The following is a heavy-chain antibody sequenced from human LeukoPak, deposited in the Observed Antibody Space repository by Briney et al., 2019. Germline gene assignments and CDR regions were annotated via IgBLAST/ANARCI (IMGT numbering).Heavy chain of an antibody. V-gene: IGHV4-34*01. CDR1: GGSFSGYY. D-gene: IGHD5-12*01. J-gene: IGHJ5*02. CDR2: INHSGST. CDR3: AKEGAAGYSLNWFDP. Sequence: SETLSLTCAVYGGSFSGYYWSWIRQRPGKGLEWIGEINHSGSTNYNPCLKSRVTISVDTSKTQSSPPLSSATAPATAVYYCAKEGAAGYSLNWFDPWGQGTLVTVSS.